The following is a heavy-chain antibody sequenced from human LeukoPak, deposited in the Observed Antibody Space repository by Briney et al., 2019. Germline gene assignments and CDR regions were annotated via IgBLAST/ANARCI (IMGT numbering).Heavy chain of an antibody. V-gene: IGHV4-34*01. CDR2: NNHSGST. CDR3: ARFGLSLVVPAAIYGLGAFDI. J-gene: IGHJ3*02. D-gene: IGHD2-2*01. Sequence: KPSETLSLTCAVYGGSFSGYYWSWIRQPPGKGLEWIWGNNHSGSTNYNPSLKSRVTISVDTSKNQFSLKLSSVTAADTAVYYCARFGLSLVVPAAIYGLGAFDIWGQGTMVTVSS. CDR1: GGSFSGYY.